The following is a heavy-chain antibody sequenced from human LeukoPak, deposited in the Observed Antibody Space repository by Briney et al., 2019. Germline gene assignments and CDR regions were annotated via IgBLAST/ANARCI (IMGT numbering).Heavy chain of an antibody. D-gene: IGHD6-6*01. V-gene: IGHV3-23*01. CDR1: GFTFSSYD. Sequence: PGGSLRLSCAASGFTFSSYDMNWVRQAPGKGLEWVSAISESGTRTYYADSVKGRFTISRDNSKNTLYLQMNSLRAEDTAVYYCARGKNEYSSPSLSAFDIWGQGTMVTVSS. CDR3: ARGKNEYSSPSLSAFDI. J-gene: IGHJ3*02. CDR2: ISESGTRT.